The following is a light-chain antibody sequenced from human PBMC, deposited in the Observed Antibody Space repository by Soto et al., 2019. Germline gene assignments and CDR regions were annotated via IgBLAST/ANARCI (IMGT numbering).Light chain of an antibody. Sequence: QSVLTQPASVSGSPGQSITISCTGTSSDLAIYNYVSWYQQQPGKAPKLMIYQVTNRPSGVSNRFSGSRSGNTASLTIYGLQAEDGADYYCSSYTDSSTNVFGTVNKVTVL. CDR3: SSYTDSSTNV. CDR2: QVT. J-gene: IGLJ1*01. V-gene: IGLV2-14*01. CDR1: SSDLAIYNY.